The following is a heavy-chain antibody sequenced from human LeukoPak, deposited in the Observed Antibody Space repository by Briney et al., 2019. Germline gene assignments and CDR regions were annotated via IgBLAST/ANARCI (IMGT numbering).Heavy chain of an antibody. CDR2: INSDGGST. D-gene: IGHD3-22*01. V-gene: IGHV3-74*01. Sequence: PGGSLRLSCAASGFTFSSYWMHWVRQAPGKGLVWVSRINSDGGSTSYADSVRGRFTISRDNAKNTLYLQMNSLRAEDTAVYYCARDHSEYYYDSSGYYYGYWGQGTLVTVSS. J-gene: IGHJ4*02. CDR3: ARDHSEYYYDSSGYYYGY. CDR1: GFTFSSYW.